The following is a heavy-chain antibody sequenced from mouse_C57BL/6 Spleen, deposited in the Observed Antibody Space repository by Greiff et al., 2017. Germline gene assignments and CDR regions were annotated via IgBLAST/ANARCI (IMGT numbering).Heavy chain of an antibody. V-gene: IGHV1-64*01. D-gene: IGHD1-1*01. CDR1: GYTFTSYW. J-gene: IGHJ2*01. CDR3: ARAPHGSSGY. CDR2: IYPNSGST. Sequence: QVQLQQPGAELVKPGASVKLSCKASGYTFTSYWMHWVKQRPGQGLEWIGMIYPNSGSTNYNEKFKSKATLTVDKSSSTAYMQLSSLTSEDSAVYYCARAPHGSSGYWGQGTTLTVSS.